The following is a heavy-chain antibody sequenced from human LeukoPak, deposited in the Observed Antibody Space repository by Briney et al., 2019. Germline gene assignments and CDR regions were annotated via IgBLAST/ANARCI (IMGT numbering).Heavy chain of an antibody. D-gene: IGHD3-10*01. CDR3: ARDFITMVRGVLFDY. CDR2: ISAYNGNT. CDR1: GYTFTSYG. J-gene: IGHJ4*02. V-gene: IGHV1-18*01. Sequence: ASVKVSCKASGYTFTSYGISWVRQAPGQGLEWMGWISAYNGNTNYAQKLQGRVTMTTDTSTSTAYMELRSLRSDDTAVYYCARDFITMVRGVLFDYWGQGALVTVPS.